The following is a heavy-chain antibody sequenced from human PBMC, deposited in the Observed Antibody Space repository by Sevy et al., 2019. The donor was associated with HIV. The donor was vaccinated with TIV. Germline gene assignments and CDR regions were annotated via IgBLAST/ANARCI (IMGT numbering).Heavy chain of an antibody. CDR2: TFYRSKWYN. V-gene: IGHV6-1*01. CDR3: AGGESGTFYYGLDV. J-gene: IGHJ6*02. D-gene: IGHD1-26*01. Sequence: SQTLSLTCVISGDSVSSNTIAWNWIRQSPSRGLEWLGRTFYRSKWYNDYAVSVKSRIVVNPDTSKNRFSLHLSSVTPEDTAVYFCAGGESGTFYYGLDVWGQGTMVTVSS. CDR1: GDSVSSNTIA.